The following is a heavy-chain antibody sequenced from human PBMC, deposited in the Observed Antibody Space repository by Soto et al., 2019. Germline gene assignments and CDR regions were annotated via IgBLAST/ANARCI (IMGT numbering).Heavy chain of an antibody. V-gene: IGHV3-11*05. CDR2: ISSSGTSA. CDR1: GFTFSAVY. Sequence: QVRLEESGGGLVKPGGSLRLSCAASGFTFSAVYMSWIRQAPNKGLEYISYISSSGTSANYADLVKGRFTISRDNAKNSLYLQMTSLRAEDTAVYYCARDRGAVTGQYFDYWGQGALVTVSS. CDR3: ARDRGAVTGQYFDY. D-gene: IGHD6-19*01. J-gene: IGHJ4*02.